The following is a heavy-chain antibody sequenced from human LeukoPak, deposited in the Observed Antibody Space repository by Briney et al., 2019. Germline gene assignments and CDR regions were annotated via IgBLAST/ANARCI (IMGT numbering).Heavy chain of an antibody. CDR2: IYSGGST. D-gene: IGHD3-10*02. J-gene: IGHJ4*02. V-gene: IGHV3-66*01. Sequence: EWVSVIYSGGSTYYADSVRGRFTISRDNSKNTLYLQMNSLRAEDTAVYYCARCSSMYYFDYWGQGTLVTVSS. CDR3: ARCSSMYYFDY.